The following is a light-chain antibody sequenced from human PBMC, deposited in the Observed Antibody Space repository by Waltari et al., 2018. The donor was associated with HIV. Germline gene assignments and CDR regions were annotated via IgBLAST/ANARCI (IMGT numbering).Light chain of an antibody. J-gene: IGLJ2*01. CDR2: EVS. V-gene: IGLV2-23*02. CDR3: CSYAGSSTPV. Sequence: QSVLTQPASVSGSPGQSITNPCTGTSRDVGSYNLVSWYQQHPGKAPKLMIYEVSKRPSGVSNRFSGSKSGNTASLTISGRQAEDEADYYCCSYAGSSTPVFGGGTKLTVL. CDR1: SRDVGSYNL.